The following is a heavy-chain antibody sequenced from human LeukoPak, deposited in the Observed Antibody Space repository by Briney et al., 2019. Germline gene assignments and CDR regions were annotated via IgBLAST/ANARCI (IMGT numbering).Heavy chain of an antibody. CDR1: GFTFSGYW. Sequence: GGSLRLSCAVSGFTFSGYWMSWVRQAPGEGLEWVANIKEDGSEKYYVDSVRGRFTISRDNAKNSLYLQMNSLRADDTAVYYCARHHRREPQNYWGQGTLVTVSS. CDR3: ARHHRREPQNY. V-gene: IGHV3-7*01. D-gene: IGHD1-26*01. J-gene: IGHJ4*02. CDR2: IKEDGSEK.